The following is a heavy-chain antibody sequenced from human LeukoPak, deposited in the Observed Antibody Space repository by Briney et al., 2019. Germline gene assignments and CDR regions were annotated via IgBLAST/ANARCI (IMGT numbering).Heavy chain of an antibody. CDR3: ARLMFIAVGNWYFDL. J-gene: IGHJ2*01. V-gene: IGHV3-21*01. CDR2: ISSGSYI. CDR1: GFTFSTFG. Sequence: PGGSLRLSCAASGFTFSTFGMIWVRQAPGKGLEWVSSISSGSYIYYADAVKARFTNSRDNARNSLYLQMNSLRADDTAAYYCARLMFIAVGNWYFDLWGRGTLVTVSS. D-gene: IGHD6-19*01.